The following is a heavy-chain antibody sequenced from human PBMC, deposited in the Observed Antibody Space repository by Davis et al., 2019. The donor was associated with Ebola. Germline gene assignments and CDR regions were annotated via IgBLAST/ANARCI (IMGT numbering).Heavy chain of an antibody. CDR1: GFTFNIFD. V-gene: IGHV3-30*02. J-gene: IGHJ2*01. CDR3: ARDLPGGDWYFDL. Sequence: PGGSLRLSCAASGFTFNIFDMHWVRQAPGRGLEWVAFVRSHGSDDHYADSVKGRFTISRDNSKNTLYLQMNSLRPEDTAVYYCARDLPGGDWYFDLWGRGTLVTVSS. CDR2: VRSHGSDD. D-gene: IGHD1-14*01.